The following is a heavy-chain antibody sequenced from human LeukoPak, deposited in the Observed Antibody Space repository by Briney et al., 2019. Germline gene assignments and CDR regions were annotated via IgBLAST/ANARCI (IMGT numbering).Heavy chain of an antibody. CDR1: GFTVSSNY. Sequence: GGSLRLSCAPSGFTVSSNYMSWVRQAPGQGLEWVSVIYSGGSTYYADSVKARFTNSRDNSKNTLYLQRNSRRAEDTAVYYCVRDSEVVHDAFDIWGQGTMVTVSS. J-gene: IGHJ3*02. CDR2: IYSGGST. CDR3: VRDSEVVHDAFDI. V-gene: IGHV3-53*01. D-gene: IGHD2-15*01.